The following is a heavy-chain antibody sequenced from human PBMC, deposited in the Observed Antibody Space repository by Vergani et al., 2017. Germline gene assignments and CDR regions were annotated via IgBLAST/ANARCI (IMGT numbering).Heavy chain of an antibody. J-gene: IGHJ4*02. D-gene: IGHD4-17*01. CDR3: ARDGDIYGEPSGY. Sequence: EVQLVESGGGLVQPGGSLRLSCAASGFTFSSYAMSWVRQAPGKGLEWVSVIYSGGSTYYADSVKGRFTISRDNSKNTLYLQMNSLRAEDTAVYYCARDGDIYGEPSGYWGQGTLVTVSS. CDR2: IYSGGST. CDR1: GFTFSSYA. V-gene: IGHV3-66*01.